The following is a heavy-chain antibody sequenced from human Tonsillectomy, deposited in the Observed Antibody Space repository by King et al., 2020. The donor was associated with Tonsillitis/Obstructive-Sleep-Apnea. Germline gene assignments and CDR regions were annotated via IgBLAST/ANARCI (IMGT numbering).Heavy chain of an antibody. D-gene: IGHD4-17*01. CDR3: ARYGDYASGRYFDY. V-gene: IGHV4-39*01. Sequence: LQLQESGPGLVKPSETLSLTCTVSGGSISSSSYYWGWIRQPPGKGLEWSGSIYYSGSTYYNPSLKSRVTISVYTSKNQFSLKLSSVTAADTAVYYYARYGDYASGRYFDYWGQGTLVTVSS. CDR2: IYYSGST. J-gene: IGHJ4*02. CDR1: GGSISSSSYY.